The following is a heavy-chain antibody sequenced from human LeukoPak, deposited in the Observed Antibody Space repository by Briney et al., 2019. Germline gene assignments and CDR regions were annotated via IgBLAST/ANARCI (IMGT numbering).Heavy chain of an antibody. D-gene: IGHD3-10*01. CDR3: ARDRGSLAADS. CDR2: IRRDGDEK. Sequence: GGSLRLSGAASGFTFSDYWMSWLRQAPGKGLEWAANIRRDGDEKHYVDSVKGRFTISRDNAKNSLFLQMNSPREEDTAMYYCARDRGSLAADSWGQGTLVSVSS. J-gene: IGHJ4*02. CDR1: GFTFSDYW. V-gene: IGHV3-7*01.